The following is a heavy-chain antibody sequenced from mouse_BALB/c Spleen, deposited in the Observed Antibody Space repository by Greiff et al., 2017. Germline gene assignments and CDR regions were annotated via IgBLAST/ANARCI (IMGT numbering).Heavy chain of an antibody. J-gene: IGHJ1*01. CDR2: ISSGGST. Sequence: EVMLVESGGGLVKPGGSLKLSCAASGFTFSSYAMSWVRQTPEKRLEWVASISSGGSTYYPDSVKGRFTISSDNARNILYLQMSSLRSEDTAMYYCARELRGWYFDVWGAGTTVTVSS. CDR1: GFTFSSYA. CDR3: ARELRGWYFDV. D-gene: IGHD1-1*01. V-gene: IGHV5-6-5*01.